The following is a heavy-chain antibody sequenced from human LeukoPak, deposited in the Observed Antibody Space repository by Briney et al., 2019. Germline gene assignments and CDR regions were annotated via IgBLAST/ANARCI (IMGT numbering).Heavy chain of an antibody. CDR2: ISYSSSHI. CDR1: GFSFSSYS. V-gene: IGHV3-21*01. CDR3: ARDDGGAFDI. J-gene: IGHJ3*02. Sequence: GGSLRLSCATSGFSFSSYSMNWVRQAAGKGLEWVSSISYSSSHIYYADSVKGRFTIPRDNAKNSLYLQMNSLRAEDTAVYYCARDDGGAFDIWGQGTMVTVSS. D-gene: IGHD4-23*01.